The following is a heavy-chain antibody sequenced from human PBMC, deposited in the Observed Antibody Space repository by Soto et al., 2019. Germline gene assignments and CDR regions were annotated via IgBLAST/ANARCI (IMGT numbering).Heavy chain of an antibody. CDR1: GGSISSYY. CDR2: IYYSGST. J-gene: IGHJ5*02. Sequence: QVQLQESGPGLVKPSETLSLTCTVSGGSISSYYWSWIRQPPGKGLEWIGYIYYSGSTNYNPSLKSRVTISEDTSKNQFSLKLSSVTAADTAVYYCARRSFGTFGIAAAGWFDPWGQGTLVTVSS. D-gene: IGHD6-13*01. CDR3: ARRSFGTFGIAAAGWFDP. V-gene: IGHV4-59*08.